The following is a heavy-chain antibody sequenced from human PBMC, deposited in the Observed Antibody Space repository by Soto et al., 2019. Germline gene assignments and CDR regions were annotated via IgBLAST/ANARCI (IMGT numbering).Heavy chain of an antibody. J-gene: IGHJ4*02. CDR1: GGTFSSYA. Sequence: SVKVSCKASGGTFSSYAISWVRQAPGQGLEWMGGIIPIFGTANYAQKFQGRVTITADESTSTAYMELSSLRSEDTAVYYCARDPFSIAAAGPFDYWGQGTLVTVSS. CDR3: ARDPFSIAAAGPFDY. CDR2: IIPIFGTA. D-gene: IGHD6-13*01. V-gene: IGHV1-69*13.